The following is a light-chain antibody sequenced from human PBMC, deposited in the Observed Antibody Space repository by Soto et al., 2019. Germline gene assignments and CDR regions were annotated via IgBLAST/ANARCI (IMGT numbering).Light chain of an antibody. J-gene: IGKJ4*01. V-gene: IGKV1-5*01. CDR2: DVA. CDR1: QSIDSC. CDR3: QQHNSYPLT. Sequence: DIQMTQSPATLSASAGDRVTISCRASQSIDSCFAWYQQRPGRAPKLLIYDVANLATGVPSRFSGSGSETEVTLTISSMQPADFVIYYCQQHNSYPLTFGGGTKVEIK.